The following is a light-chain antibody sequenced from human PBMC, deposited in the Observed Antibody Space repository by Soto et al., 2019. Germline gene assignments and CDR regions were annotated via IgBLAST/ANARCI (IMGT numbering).Light chain of an antibody. CDR3: QQYNSYPLT. CDR2: AAS. Sequence: IQITQSPFSLSASVGARVTITCRASQGIRNDLGWYQQEPGKAPKRLIYAASSLQSGVSGRFSGSGSGTEFTLTISSLQSEDFATYYCQQYNSYPLTFGGGTKVDIK. V-gene: IGKV1-17*01. CDR1: QGIRND. J-gene: IGKJ4*01.